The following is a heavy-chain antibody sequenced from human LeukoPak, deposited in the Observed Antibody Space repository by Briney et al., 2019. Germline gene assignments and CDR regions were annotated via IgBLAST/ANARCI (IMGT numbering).Heavy chain of an antibody. CDR2: ISYDGSNK. CDR1: GFTFSSYA. V-gene: IGHV3-30*04. D-gene: IGHD3-3*01. Sequence: GGSLRLSCAASGFTFSSYAMHWVRQAPGKGLEWVAVISYDGSNKYYADSVKGRFTISRDNSKNTLYLQMNSLRAEDTAVYYCAKESPGRQQYDFWSDSRGTFDPWGQGTPVTVSS. J-gene: IGHJ5*02. CDR3: AKESPGRQQYDFWSDSRGTFDP.